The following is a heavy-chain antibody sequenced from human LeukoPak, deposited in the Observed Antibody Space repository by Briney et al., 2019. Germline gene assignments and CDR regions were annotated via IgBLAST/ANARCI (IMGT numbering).Heavy chain of an antibody. V-gene: IGHV1-69*02. D-gene: IGHD5-12*01. Sequence: SVKVSCKASGGTFSSYTISWVRQAPGQGLEWMGRFIPILGIANYAQKLQGRVTITADKSTSTAYMELSSLRSEDTAVYYCARARMATIPGGHYYYGMDVWGQGTTVTVSS. CDR1: GGTFSSYT. J-gene: IGHJ6*02. CDR3: ARARMATIPGGHYYYGMDV. CDR2: FIPILGIA.